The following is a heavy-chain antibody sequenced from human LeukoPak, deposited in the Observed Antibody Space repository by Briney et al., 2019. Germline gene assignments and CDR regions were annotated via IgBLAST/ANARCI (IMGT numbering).Heavy chain of an antibody. J-gene: IGHJ3*02. CDR1: AFTFSRYS. CDR2: ISSRGNYI. Sequence: PGGSLRLSCAASAFTFSRYSMNWVRQAPGKGLEWVSSISSRGNYIYYADSVKGRFTISRDNAQNSLYLQMNSLRVEDTAVYYCARETQEEAFDIWGQGTMVTVSS. CDR3: ARETQEEAFDI. V-gene: IGHV3-21*01.